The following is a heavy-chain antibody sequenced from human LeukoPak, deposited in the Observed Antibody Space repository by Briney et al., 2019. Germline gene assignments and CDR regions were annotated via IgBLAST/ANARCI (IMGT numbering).Heavy chain of an antibody. V-gene: IGHV4-34*01. D-gene: IGHD3-3*01. CDR3: ARLSITISNWFDP. CDR1: GGSFSGYY. J-gene: IGHJ5*02. CDR2: IYHSGST. Sequence: SETLSLTCAVYGGSFSGYYWSWIRQPPGKGLEWIGSIYHSGSTYYNPSLKSRVTISVDTSKNQFSLKLSSVTAADTAVYYCARLSITISNWFDPWGQGTLVTVSS.